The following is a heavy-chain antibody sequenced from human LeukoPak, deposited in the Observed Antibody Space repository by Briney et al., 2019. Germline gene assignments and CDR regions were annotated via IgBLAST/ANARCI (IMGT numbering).Heavy chain of an antibody. J-gene: IGHJ5*02. Sequence: GGSLRLSCAASGFAFSSYWMHWVRQAPGKGLVWVLRINSDGSSTSYADSVKGRFTISRDNAKNTLYLQMNSLRAEDTAVYYCARDCSGGSCLNWFDPWGQGTLVTVSS. CDR2: INSDGSST. V-gene: IGHV3-74*01. CDR3: ARDCSGGSCLNWFDP. D-gene: IGHD2-15*01. CDR1: GFAFSSYW.